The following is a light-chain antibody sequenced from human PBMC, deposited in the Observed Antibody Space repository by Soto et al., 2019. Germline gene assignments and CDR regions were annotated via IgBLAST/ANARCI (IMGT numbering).Light chain of an antibody. V-gene: IGLV2-14*01. CDR2: EVT. CDR1: ISDVGGYNY. J-gene: IGLJ7*01. Sequence: QSALTQPASVSGSPGQSITISCTGTISDVGGYNYVSWYQQHPGKAPKLVIYEVTHRPSGVSYRFSGSKSGNTASLTISGLQAEDEADYYCSSYTSTNTVAFGGGTQLTVL. CDR3: SSYTSTNTVA.